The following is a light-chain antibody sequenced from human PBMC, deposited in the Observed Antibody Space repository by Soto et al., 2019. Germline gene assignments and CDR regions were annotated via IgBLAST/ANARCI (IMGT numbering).Light chain of an antibody. CDR1: QGISNY. J-gene: IGKJ5*01. CDR2: AAS. CDR3: QQVNGYPLIT. Sequence: DIQLTQSPSFLSASVGDRVTISCRASQGISNYLAWYQQKPGKAPKLLIYAASTLQSGVPSRFSGSASGTEFTLTISSLQPEDFATYYCQQVNGYPLITFGQGTRLEIK. V-gene: IGKV1-9*01.